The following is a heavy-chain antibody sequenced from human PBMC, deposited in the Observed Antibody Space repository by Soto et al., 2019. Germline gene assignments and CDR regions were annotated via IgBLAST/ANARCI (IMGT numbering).Heavy chain of an antibody. CDR1: GGSISSYY. Sequence: SETLSLTCTVSGGSISSYYWNWIRQPPGKGLEWIGYIYYSGSTNYNPSLKSRVSISVDTSKNQFSLKLSSVTAADTAVYYCARSISKGNPGLAQDYWGQGTLVTVSS. V-gene: IGHV4-59*08. CDR3: ARSISKGNPGLAQDY. CDR2: IYYSGST. D-gene: IGHD3-9*01. J-gene: IGHJ4*02.